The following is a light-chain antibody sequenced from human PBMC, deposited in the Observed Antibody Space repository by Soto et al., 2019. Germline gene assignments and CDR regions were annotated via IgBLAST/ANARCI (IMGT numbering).Light chain of an antibody. J-gene: IGLJ1*01. CDR2: EVS. CDR1: SSDVGGYNY. CDR3: SSYTSSSALDV. V-gene: IGLV2-14*01. Sequence: QSVLTQPASVSGSPGQSITISCTGTSSDVGGYNYVSWYQQHPGKAPKLMIYEVSNRPSGVSNRFSGSKPGNTASLTISGLQAEDEADYYCSSYTSSSALDVFGTGTKLTVL.